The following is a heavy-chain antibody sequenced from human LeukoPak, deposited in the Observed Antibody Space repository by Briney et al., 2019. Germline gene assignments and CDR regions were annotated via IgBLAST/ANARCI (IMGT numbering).Heavy chain of an antibody. V-gene: IGHV5-51*01. CDR2: IYPGDSDT. D-gene: IGHD5-18*01. CDR1: GYSFTSYW. CDR3: ARHGTAMVSPYYYYYYMYV. Sequence: GESLKISCKGSGYSFTSYWIGWVRQMPGKGLEWMGIIYPGDSDTRYSPSFQGQVTISADKSISTAYLQWSSLKASDTAMYYCARHGTAMVSPYYYYYYMYVWGKGTTVTVSS. J-gene: IGHJ6*03.